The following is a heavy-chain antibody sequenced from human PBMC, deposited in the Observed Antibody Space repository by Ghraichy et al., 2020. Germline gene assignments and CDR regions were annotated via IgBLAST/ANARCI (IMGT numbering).Heavy chain of an antibody. J-gene: IGHJ4*02. CDR1: GFTFSSHW. CDR3: VRGTILTCGTDY. CDR2: INTDGSYT. V-gene: IGHV3-74*01. Sequence: GGSLRLSCAASGFTFSSHWMHWARQAPGKGLVWVSRINTDGSYTPYADSVKGRFTSARDDAKNTLYLQMNSLRAEDTAVYYCVRGTILTCGTDYWGQGTLVTVSS. D-gene: IGHD3-9*01.